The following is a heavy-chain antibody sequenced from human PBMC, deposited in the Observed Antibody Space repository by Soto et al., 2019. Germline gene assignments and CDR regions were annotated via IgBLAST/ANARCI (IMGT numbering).Heavy chain of an antibody. CDR1: GGSISSSSYY. CDR3: ARHIGQLPAVYYYGMDV. D-gene: IGHD2-2*01. J-gene: IGHJ6*02. V-gene: IGHV4-39*01. Sequence: SETRSLTCTVSGGSISSSSYYWGWIRQPPGKGLEWIGSIYYSGSTYYNPSLKSRVTISVDTSKNQFSLKLSSVTAADTAVYYCARHIGQLPAVYYYGMDVWGQGTTVTVSS. CDR2: IYYSGST.